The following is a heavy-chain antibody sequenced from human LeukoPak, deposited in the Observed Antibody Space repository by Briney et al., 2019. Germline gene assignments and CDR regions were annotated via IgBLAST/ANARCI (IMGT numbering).Heavy chain of an antibody. J-gene: IGHJ4*02. CDR2: ISYDGSNK. CDR1: RFTFSSYA. CDR3: ATLTTVCDY. V-gene: IGHV3-30-3*01. D-gene: IGHD4-17*01. Sequence: GGSLRLSCAASRFTFSSYAMHSVRQAPGKGLEWVAVISYDGSNKYYADSVKGRFTISRDNSKNTLYLQMNSLRAEDTAVYYCATLTTVCDYWGQGTLVTVSS.